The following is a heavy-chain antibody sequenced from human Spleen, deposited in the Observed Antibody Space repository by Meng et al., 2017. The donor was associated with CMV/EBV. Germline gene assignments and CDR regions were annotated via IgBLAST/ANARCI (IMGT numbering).Heavy chain of an antibody. V-gene: IGHV1-69*05. CDR1: GGTLGSYT. Sequence: ASGGTLGSYTISWVRQAPGQGLEWMGGIIPLFGGTNYAQKFQGRVTITTDESTKTVYMELSSLSSEDTAIYYCASPQFDSSSEPFDYWSQGTLVTVSS. CDR3: ASPQFDSSSEPFDY. J-gene: IGHJ4*02. CDR2: IIPLFGGT. D-gene: IGHD6-6*01.